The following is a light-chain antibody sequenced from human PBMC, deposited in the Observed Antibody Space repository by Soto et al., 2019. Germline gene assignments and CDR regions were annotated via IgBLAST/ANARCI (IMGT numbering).Light chain of an antibody. CDR2: VAS. CDR1: QSVSSSY. Sequence: IVLTQSPGTLSLSPGERATLSCSASQSVSSSYLAWYQQKPGQAPRLLIYVASSRATGIPDRFSGSGSGTDFTLTISRLEPEDFAVYYCQQRSSCPLTFGGGTKVDIK. J-gene: IGKJ4*01. V-gene: IGKV3D-20*02. CDR3: QQRSSCPLT.